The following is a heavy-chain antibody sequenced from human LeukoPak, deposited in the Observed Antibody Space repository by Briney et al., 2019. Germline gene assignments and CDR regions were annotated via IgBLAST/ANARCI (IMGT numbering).Heavy chain of an antibody. CDR2: ISSSSSTI. Sequence: GGSLRLSCAASGFTFSSYSMNWVRQAPGKGLEWVSYISSSSSTIYYADSVKGRFTISRDNAKNSLYLQMNSLRAEDTAVYYCARGQYGSGKDIWGQGTMVTVSS. D-gene: IGHD3-10*01. CDR3: ARGQYGSGKDI. V-gene: IGHV3-48*01. J-gene: IGHJ3*02. CDR1: GFTFSSYS.